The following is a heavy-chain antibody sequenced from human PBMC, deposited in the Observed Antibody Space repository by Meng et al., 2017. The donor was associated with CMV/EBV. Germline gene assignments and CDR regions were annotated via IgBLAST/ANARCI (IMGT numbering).Heavy chain of an antibody. V-gene: IGHV3-23*03. D-gene: IGHD5-18*01. CDR3: AKGGEGYSYGYDY. CDR1: GFTFSSYA. J-gene: IGHJ4*02. Sequence: GGSLRLSCAASGFTFSSYAMSWVRQAPGKGLEWVSVIYSGGSSTYYADSVKGRFTISRDNSKNTLYLQMNSLRAEGTAVYYCAKGGEGYSYGYDYWGQGALVTVSS. CDR2: IYSGGSST.